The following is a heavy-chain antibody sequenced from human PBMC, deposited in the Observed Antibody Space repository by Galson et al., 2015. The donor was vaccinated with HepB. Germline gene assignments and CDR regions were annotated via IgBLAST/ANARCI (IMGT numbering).Heavy chain of an antibody. CDR1: GFTFNSYV. V-gene: IGHV3-23*01. D-gene: IGHD1-1*01. J-gene: IGHJ4*02. Sequence: SLRLSCAASGFTFNSYVMNWVRQAPGKGLEWVSGISGSGGRTHYADSVKGRFTISRDNSKNTLYLQMNSLRAEDTAVYFCAKDQYNFNDAQNFDYWGQGTLVTVSS. CDR2: ISGSGGRT. CDR3: AKDQYNFNDAQNFDY.